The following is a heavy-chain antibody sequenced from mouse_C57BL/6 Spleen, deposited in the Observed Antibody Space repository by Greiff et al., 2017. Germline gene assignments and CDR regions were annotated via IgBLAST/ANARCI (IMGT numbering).Heavy chain of an antibody. D-gene: IGHD1-1*01. V-gene: IGHV1-52*01. CDR3: ARGGSSLFAY. CDR2: IDPSDSET. J-gene: IGHJ3*01. CDR1: GYTFTSYW. Sequence: QVQLQQPGAELVRPGSSVKLSCKASGYTFTSYWMHWVKQRPIQGLEWIGNIDPSDSETHYNQKFKDKATLTVDKSSSTAYMQLSSLTSEDSAGYYCARGGSSLFAYWGQGTLVTVSA.